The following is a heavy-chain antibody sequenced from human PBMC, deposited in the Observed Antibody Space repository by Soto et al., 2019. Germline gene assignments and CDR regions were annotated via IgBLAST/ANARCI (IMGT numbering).Heavy chain of an antibody. Sequence: ASVKVSCKASGYTFTSYDINWVRQATGQGLEWMGWMNPNSGNTGYAQKFQGRVTMTRNTSISTAYMELSSLRSEDTAVYYCARGRRGSWLKHFKPDPWFDPWGQGTLVTVSS. CDR2: MNPNSGNT. J-gene: IGHJ5*02. D-gene: IGHD1-26*01. CDR1: GYTFTSYD. V-gene: IGHV1-8*01. CDR3: ARGRRGSWLKHFKPDPWFDP.